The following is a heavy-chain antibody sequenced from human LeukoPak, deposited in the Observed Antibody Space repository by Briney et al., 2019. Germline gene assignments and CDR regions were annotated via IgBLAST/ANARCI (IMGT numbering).Heavy chain of an antibody. CDR1: GFTFSDHY. CDR3: ARGDYGGDYFDY. J-gene: IGHJ4*02. Sequence: PGGSPRLSCEVSGFTFSDHYMSWIRQAPGKRLEWVSYISSGSTYTNYADSVEGRFTISRDNAKNSLYLQMNSLRAEDTAVYYCARGDYGGDYFDYWGQGTLVTVSS. V-gene: IGHV3-11*05. D-gene: IGHD4-23*01. CDR2: ISSGSTYT.